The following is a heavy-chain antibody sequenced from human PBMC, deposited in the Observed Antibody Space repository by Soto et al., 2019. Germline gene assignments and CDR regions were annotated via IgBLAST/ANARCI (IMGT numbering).Heavy chain of an antibody. V-gene: IGHV4-59*01. Sequence: SETLSLTCTVSGGSISSYYWSWIRQPPGKGPEWIGYIYYSGITNYNPSLKSRVTISVDTSKNQFSLKLSSVTAADTAVYYCARDYDYGPHFDYWGQGTLDTGSS. J-gene: IGHJ4*02. CDR2: IYYSGIT. CDR1: GGSISSYY. D-gene: IGHD3-16*01. CDR3: ARDYDYGPHFDY.